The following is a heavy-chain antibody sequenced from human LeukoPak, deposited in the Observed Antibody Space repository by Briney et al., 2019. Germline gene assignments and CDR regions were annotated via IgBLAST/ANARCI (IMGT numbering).Heavy chain of an antibody. CDR3: AAPFSFTDAFDI. J-gene: IGHJ3*02. V-gene: IGHV3-21*01. CDR2: ISSSSSYI. D-gene: IGHD3-16*02. Sequence: PGGSLRLSCAASGFTFSSYSMNWVRQAPGKGLEWVSSISSSSSYIYYADSVKGRFTISRDNAKNSLYLQMNSLRAEDTAVYYCAAPFSFTDAFDIWGQGTMVTVSS. CDR1: GFTFSSYS.